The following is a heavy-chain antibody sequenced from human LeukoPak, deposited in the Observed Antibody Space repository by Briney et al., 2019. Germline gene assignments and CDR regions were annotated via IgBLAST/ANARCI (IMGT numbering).Heavy chain of an antibody. CDR2: IIPIFDTA. D-gene: IGHD6-13*01. Sequence: SVKVSCKASGYTFTSYGISRVRQAPGQGLEWMGGIIPIFDTAPYSQKFQGRVTITADESTSTVYMELNSLTSEDTAVYYCAIDRIGSTWRSVFDFWGQGTLVTVSS. V-gene: IGHV1-69*13. J-gene: IGHJ4*02. CDR3: AIDRIGSTWRSVFDF. CDR1: GYTFTSYG.